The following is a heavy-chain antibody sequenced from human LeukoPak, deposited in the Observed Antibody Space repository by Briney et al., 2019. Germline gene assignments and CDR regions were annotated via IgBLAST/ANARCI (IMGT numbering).Heavy chain of an antibody. Sequence: PSETLSLTCTVSGGSISSSNYYWSWIRQPPGKGLEWIGYIYYSGSTNYNPSLKSRVTISVDTSKNQFSLKLSSVTAADTAVYYCARDSYGDGAFDIWGQGTMVTVSS. CDR3: ARDSYGDGAFDI. D-gene: IGHD4-17*01. CDR2: IYYSGST. J-gene: IGHJ3*02. V-gene: IGHV4-61*01. CDR1: GGSISSSNYY.